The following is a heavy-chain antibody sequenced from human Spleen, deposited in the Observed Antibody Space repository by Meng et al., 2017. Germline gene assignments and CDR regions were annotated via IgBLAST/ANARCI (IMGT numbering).Heavy chain of an antibody. J-gene: IGHJ4*02. CDR1: GGSFSDYY. V-gene: IGHV4-34*01. D-gene: IGHD4-11*01. CDR3: ARGPTTMAHDFDY. Sequence: VALEEWASCLVVPSVTLSPTCVVSGGSFSDYYWSWIRQPPGKGLEWIGEINHSGSTNYNPSLESRATISVDTSQNNLSLKLSSVTAADSAVYYCARGPTTMAHDFDYWGQGTLVTVSS. CDR2: INHSGST.